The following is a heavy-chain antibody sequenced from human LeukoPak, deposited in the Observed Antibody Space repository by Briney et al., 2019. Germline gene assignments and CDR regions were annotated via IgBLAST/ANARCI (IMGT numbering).Heavy chain of an antibody. D-gene: IGHD5-18*01. V-gene: IGHV3-23*01. CDR3: AKALGYRYGPNDAFDI. J-gene: IGHJ3*02. CDR1: GFTFSSYA. CDR2: ISGSGGTT. Sequence: GGSLRLSCAASGFTFSSYAMNWVRQAPRQGLEWVSGISGSGGTTYYADSVTGRFTISRDNSKNTLYLQMNSLRAEDTAVYYCAKALGYRYGPNDAFDIWGQGTMVTVSS.